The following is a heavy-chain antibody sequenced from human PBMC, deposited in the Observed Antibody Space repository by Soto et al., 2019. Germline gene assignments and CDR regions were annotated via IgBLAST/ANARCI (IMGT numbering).Heavy chain of an antibody. V-gene: IGHV3-48*02. Sequence: GGSLRLSCGASGFTFSSYSMNWVRQAPGKGLEWVSYITSKSSTIKYADSVQGRFTVSRDNAKNSLYLQLNSLRDDDTAVYFCAKRDVPHSTSNAYFYDHWGRGVLVTVSS. CDR1: GFTFSSYS. CDR3: AKRDVPHSTSNAYFYDH. D-gene: IGHD2-21*02. J-gene: IGHJ4*02. CDR2: ITSKSSTI.